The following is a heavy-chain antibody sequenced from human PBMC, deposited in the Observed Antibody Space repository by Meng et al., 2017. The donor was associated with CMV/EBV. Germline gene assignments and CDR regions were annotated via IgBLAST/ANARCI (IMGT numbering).Heavy chain of an antibody. Sequence: QVQLVQSGVEVKQSGASVKVSCKASGYTFTGYGISWVRQAPGQGLEWMGWISVYNGHTNFAQNLQGRVTMTTDTSTSTAYVELRSLRSDDTAIYYCARGVPLGIIYSFDYWGQGTLVTVSS. J-gene: IGHJ4*01. D-gene: IGHD2-21*01. CDR1: GYTFTGYG. CDR3: ARGVPLGIIYSFDY. V-gene: IGHV1-18*01. CDR2: ISVYNGHT.